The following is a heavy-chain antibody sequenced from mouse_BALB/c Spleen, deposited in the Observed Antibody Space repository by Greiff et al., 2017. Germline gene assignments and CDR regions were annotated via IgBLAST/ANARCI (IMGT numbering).Heavy chain of an antibody. J-gene: IGHJ4*01. V-gene: IGHV5-9-3*01. CDR1: GFTFSSYA. D-gene: IGHD1-1*01. Sequence: EVQRVESGGGLVKPGGSLKLSCAASGFTFSSYAMSWVRQTPEKRLEWVATISSGGSYTYYPDSVKGRFTISRDNAKNTLYLQMSSLRSEDTAMYYCARGSSSYAMDYWGQGTSVTVSS. CDR2: ISSGGSYT. CDR3: ARGSSSYAMDY.